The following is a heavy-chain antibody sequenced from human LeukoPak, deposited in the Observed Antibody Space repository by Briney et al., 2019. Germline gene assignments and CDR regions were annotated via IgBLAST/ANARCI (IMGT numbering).Heavy chain of an antibody. CDR3: VRGFLGPDY. J-gene: IGHJ4*02. CDR2: IHNDGTNT. D-gene: IGHD3-10*01. V-gene: IGHV3-74*01. CDR1: GFTFSSYA. Sequence: PGGSLRLSCAASGFTFSSYAMSWVRQAPGKRLVWVSRIHNDGTNTVYADSVTGRFTISRDKARNTMYLQMSSLRVEDTAVYYCVRGFLGPDYWGQGSLVIVSS.